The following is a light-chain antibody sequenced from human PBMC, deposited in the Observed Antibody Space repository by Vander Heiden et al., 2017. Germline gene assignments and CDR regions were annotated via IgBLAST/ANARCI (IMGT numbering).Light chain of an antibody. V-gene: IGKV2-28*01. CDR1: QSLLYGNGNNY. CDR2: LGS. Sequence: DIVMTQSPLSLPVTPGEPASISCRSSQSLLYGNGNNYLDWYLQKPGQSPQLLIYLGSNRASGVPDRFSGSGSGTDFTLQISRVEAEDVGVYYCMQALQSPLTFGGGTKVEIK. J-gene: IGKJ4*01. CDR3: MQALQSPLT.